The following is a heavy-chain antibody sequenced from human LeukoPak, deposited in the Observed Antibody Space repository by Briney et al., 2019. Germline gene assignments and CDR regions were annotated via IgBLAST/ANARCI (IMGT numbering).Heavy chain of an antibody. CDR3: ARVTSGTYYGMDV. CDR2: IYYSGST. D-gene: IGHD6-25*01. V-gene: IGHV4-31*03. Sequence: SKTLSLTCTVSGGSISSGGYYWRWIRQHPGKGLEWIGYIYYSGSTYYNPSLKSRVTISVDTSKNQFSLNLSSVTAADTAVYYCARVTSGTYYGMDVWGQGTTVTVSS. CDR1: GGSISSGGYY. J-gene: IGHJ6*02.